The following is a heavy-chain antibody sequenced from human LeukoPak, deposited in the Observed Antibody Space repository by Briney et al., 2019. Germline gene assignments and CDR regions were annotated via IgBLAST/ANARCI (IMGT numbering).Heavy chain of an antibody. CDR2: IYYSGST. Sequence: SETLSLTCTVSGGSISSYYWSWIRQPPGKGLEWIGYIYYSGSTNYNPSLKSRVTISVDTSKNQFSLKLSSVTAADTAVYYCARGGPPYQLVSVNWFDPWGQGTLVTVSS. J-gene: IGHJ5*02. V-gene: IGHV4-59*12. D-gene: IGHD6-6*01. CDR1: GGSISSYY. CDR3: ARGGPPYQLVSVNWFDP.